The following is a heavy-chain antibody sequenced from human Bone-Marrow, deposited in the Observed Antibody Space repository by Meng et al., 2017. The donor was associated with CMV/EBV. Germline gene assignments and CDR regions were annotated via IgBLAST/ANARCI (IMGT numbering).Heavy chain of an antibody. D-gene: IGHD3-10*01. V-gene: IGHV3-30-3*01. CDR3: ARGTGLLWSTYGMDV. J-gene: IGHJ6*02. CDR1: GFTFSSYA. Sequence: GGSLRLSCAASGFTFSSYAMHWVRQAPGKGLEWVAVISYDGSNKYYADSVKGRFTISRDNSKNTLYLQMNSLRAEDTAVYYCARGTGLLWSTYGMDVCGQGTTVAASS. CDR2: ISYDGSNK.